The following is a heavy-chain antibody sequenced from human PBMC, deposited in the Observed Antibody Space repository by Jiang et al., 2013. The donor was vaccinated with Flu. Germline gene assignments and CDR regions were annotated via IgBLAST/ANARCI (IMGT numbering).Heavy chain of an antibody. V-gene: IGHV4-59*08. CDR2: IYYNGNT. CDR3: ARLGLMSTISRMDC. D-gene: IGHD5-24*01. CDR1: GGSIINYY. Sequence: GLVKPSETLSLTCTVSGGSIINYYWTWIRRPPGKGLEWIGYIYYNGNTNYNPSLNSRVTISVDTSKNQFSLKLTSVTAADTAVYYCARLGLMSTISRMDCWGQGTLVTVSS. J-gene: IGHJ4*02.